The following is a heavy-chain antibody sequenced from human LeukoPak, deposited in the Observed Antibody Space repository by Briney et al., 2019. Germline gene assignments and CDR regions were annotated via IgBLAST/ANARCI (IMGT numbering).Heavy chain of an antibody. Sequence: ASVKVSCKASGYTFTSYAMNWVRQAPGQGLEWMGWINTNTGNPTYAQGFTGRFVFSLDTSVSTAYLQISSLKAEDTAVYYCARGVTIFGVVILWERNWFDPWGQGTLVTVSS. CDR1: GYTFTSYA. CDR2: INTNTGNP. J-gene: IGHJ5*02. CDR3: ARGVTIFGVVILWERNWFDP. V-gene: IGHV7-4-1*02. D-gene: IGHD3-3*01.